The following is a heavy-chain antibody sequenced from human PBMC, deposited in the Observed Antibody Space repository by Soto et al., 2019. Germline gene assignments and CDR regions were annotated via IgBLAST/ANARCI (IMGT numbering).Heavy chain of an antibody. CDR3: ARGSSYYGSGSRYFDY. CDR2: IWYDGSNK. D-gene: IGHD3-10*01. V-gene: IGHV3-33*01. J-gene: IGHJ4*02. Sequence: GGSLRLSCAASGFTFSSYGMHWVRQAPGKGLEWVAVIWYDGSNKYYADSVKGRFTISRDNSKNTLYLQMNSLRAEDTAVYYCARGSSYYGSGSRYFDYWGQGTLVTVSS. CDR1: GFTFSSYG.